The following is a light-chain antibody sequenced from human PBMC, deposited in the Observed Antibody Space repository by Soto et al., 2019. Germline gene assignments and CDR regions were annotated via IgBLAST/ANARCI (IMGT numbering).Light chain of an antibody. Sequence: VVMTQSPMSLPVTLGQPASISCTSSQSLVYRDGNTYLNWFHQRPGQPPRRLIYKVSNRDSGVPDRFSGSGSASDFTLKISRVAAEDVALYYCMQGSHWPYTFGQGTKLEIK. CDR3: MQGSHWPYT. J-gene: IGKJ2*01. V-gene: IGKV2-30*01. CDR1: QSLVYRDGNTY. CDR2: KVS.